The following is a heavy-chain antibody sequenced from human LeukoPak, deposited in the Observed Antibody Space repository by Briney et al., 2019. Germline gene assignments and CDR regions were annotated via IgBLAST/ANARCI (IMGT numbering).Heavy chain of an antibody. CDR2: IYYSGST. D-gene: IGHD3-22*01. V-gene: IGHV4-61*01. J-gene: IGHJ4*02. CDR1: GGSVSSGSFY. Sequence: KPSETLSLTCTVSGGSVSSGSFYWSWIRQPPGKGLEWIGYIYYSGSTNYNPSLKSRVTISVDTSKNQFSLKLSSVTAADTAVYYCARGYYDSSGYWDYFDYWGQGTLVTVSS. CDR3: ARGYYDSSGYWDYFDY.